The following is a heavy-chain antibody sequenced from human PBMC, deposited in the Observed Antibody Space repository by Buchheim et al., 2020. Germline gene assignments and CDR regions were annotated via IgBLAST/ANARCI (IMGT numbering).Heavy chain of an antibody. CDR3: AKAGWAEAFDI. CDR2: ISYDGSNK. Sequence: QVQLVESGGGVVQPGRSLRLSCAASGFTFSSYGMHWVRQAPGKGLEWVAVISYDGSNKYYADSVKGRFTISRENSKNTLYLQMNSLRAEDTAVYYCAKAGWAEAFDIWGQGT. CDR1: GFTFSSYG. D-gene: IGHD5-24*01. V-gene: IGHV3-30*18. J-gene: IGHJ3*02.